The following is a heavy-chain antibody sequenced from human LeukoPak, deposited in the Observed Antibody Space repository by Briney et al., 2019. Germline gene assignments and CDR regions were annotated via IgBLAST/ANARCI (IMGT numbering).Heavy chain of an antibody. CDR3: ARNSGSYYNWFDS. J-gene: IGHJ5*01. CDR1: GFSFRDYE. Sequence: GGSLRLSCAASGFSFRDYELTWVRQAPGKGLEWISYISSSGFTMYYADSVKGRFTTSRDNAKNSLYLQMNSLRAEDTAVYYCARNSGSYYNWFDSWGQGTLVTVSS. CDR2: ISSSGFTM. V-gene: IGHV3-48*03. D-gene: IGHD1-26*01.